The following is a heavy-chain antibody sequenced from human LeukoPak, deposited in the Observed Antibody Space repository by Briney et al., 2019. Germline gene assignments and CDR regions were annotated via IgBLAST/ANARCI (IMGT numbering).Heavy chain of an antibody. D-gene: IGHD4-17*01. CDR3: ARDSGDYVPGY. V-gene: IGHV4-59*01. J-gene: IGHJ4*02. CDR1: GGSISCYY. CDR2: IYYSGST. Sequence: PSETRSLTCTVSGGSISCYYWSWIRQPPGKGLEWIGYIYYSGSTNYNPSLKSRVTISVDTSKNQFSLKLSSLTAADTAVYYCARDSGDYVPGYWGQGTLVIVSS.